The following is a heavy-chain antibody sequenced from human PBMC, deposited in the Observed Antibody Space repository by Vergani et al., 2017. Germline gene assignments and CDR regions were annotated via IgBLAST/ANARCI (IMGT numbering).Heavy chain of an antibody. CDR3: ARGFSGSYWRGYFDY. J-gene: IGHJ4*02. Sequence: QVQLVQSGAEVKKPGASVKVSCKASGYTFTGYYMHWVRQAPGQGLEWMGWINPNSGGTNYAQKFQGRVTMTRETSISTAYMELSRLRSDDTAVYYCARGFSGSYWRGYFDYWGQGTLVTVSS. D-gene: IGHD1-26*01. CDR1: GYTFTGYY. CDR2: INPNSGGT. V-gene: IGHV1-2*02.